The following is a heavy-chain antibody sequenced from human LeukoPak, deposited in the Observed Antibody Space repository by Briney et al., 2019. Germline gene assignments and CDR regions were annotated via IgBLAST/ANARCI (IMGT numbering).Heavy chain of an antibody. CDR1: GFNFVDSS. CDR3: ARTGYYYVLDY. V-gene: IGHV3-49*04. CDR2: IRSKTYGGTT. Sequence: GGSLRLSCTASGFNFVDSSINWVRQAPGKGLEWVGFIRSKTYGGTTDYAASVQGRFTISRDDSKSIAYLQMSSLKTEDTAIYYCARTGYYYVLDYWGQGSLVTVSS. D-gene: IGHD3-22*01. J-gene: IGHJ4*02.